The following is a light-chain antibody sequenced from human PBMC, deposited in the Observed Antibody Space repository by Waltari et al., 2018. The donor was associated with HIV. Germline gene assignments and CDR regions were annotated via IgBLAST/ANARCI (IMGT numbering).Light chain of an antibody. V-gene: IGLV2-14*03. CDR3: SSFTTSQTYV. Sequence: HSALTQPASVSGSPGQSISISCSGTGSDIGVYDFVSWYPQHPGRHPKLIIYDATNRPSDVSDRFSASKSGTTASLTITGLQDEDEADYFCSSFTTSQTYVFGSGTRVTVL. J-gene: IGLJ1*01. CDR1: GSDIGVYDF. CDR2: DAT.